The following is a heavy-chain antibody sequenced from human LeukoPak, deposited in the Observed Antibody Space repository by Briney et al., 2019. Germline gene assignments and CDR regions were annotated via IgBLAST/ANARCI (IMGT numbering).Heavy chain of an antibody. V-gene: IGHV1-2*02. J-gene: IGHJ5*02. CDR3: ARDQRQQLILGWLDP. CDR2: INPNGGGT. CDR1: GYTFIGFY. Sequence: ASVKVSCTTSGYTFIGFYIHWVRQAPGQGLEWMGWINPNGGGTHYAQKFLGRVTMTSDTSVTTAYMELSSLTSDDTAVYYCARDQRQQLILGWLDPWGQGTLVTVSS. D-gene: IGHD6-13*01.